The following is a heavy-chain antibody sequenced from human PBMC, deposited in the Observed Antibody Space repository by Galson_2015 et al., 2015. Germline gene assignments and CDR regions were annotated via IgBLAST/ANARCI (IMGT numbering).Heavy chain of an antibody. D-gene: IGHD6-19*01. CDR2: MNPNSGNT. CDR1: GYTFTSYD. J-gene: IGHJ4*02. Sequence: SVKVSCKASGYTFTSYDINWVRQAPGQGLEWMGWMNPNSGNTDYAQKFQGRVTMTRNTSISTAYMELSSLRSEDTAVYYCARSEGLATDYWGQGTLVTVSS. V-gene: IGHV1-8*01. CDR3: ARSEGLATDY.